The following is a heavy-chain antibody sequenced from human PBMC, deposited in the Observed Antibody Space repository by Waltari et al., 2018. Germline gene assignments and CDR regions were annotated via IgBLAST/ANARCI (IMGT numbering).Heavy chain of an antibody. V-gene: IGHV3-23*01. CDR2: ISGSGGST. J-gene: IGHJ4*02. D-gene: IGHD3-22*01. Sequence: VQLLESGGGLVQPGGSLRLSCAASGFTFSSYAMSWVRQAPGKGLAWVSAISGSGGSTYYADSVKGRFTISRDNSKNTLYLQMNSLRAEDTAVYYCAKGRPGVTMIVVVITRPYYFDYWGQGTLVTVSS. CDR3: AKGRPGVTMIVVVITRPYYFDY. CDR1: GFTFSSYA.